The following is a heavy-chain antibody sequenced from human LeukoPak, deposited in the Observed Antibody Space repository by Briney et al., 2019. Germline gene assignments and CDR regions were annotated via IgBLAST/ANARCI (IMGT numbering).Heavy chain of an antibody. J-gene: IGHJ3*02. CDR3: ASGDTTGYSGDAFNI. Sequence: GGALRLSCVASGFTFSRYGMHWVRQAPGKGLEWVAIISYDGSNKYYADSVKGRFTISRDTSKNTLYLQMDSLRAEDTAVYYCASGDTTGYSGDAFNIWGQGTMVTVSP. CDR2: ISYDGSNK. V-gene: IGHV3-33*03. D-gene: IGHD3-22*01. CDR1: GFTFSRYG.